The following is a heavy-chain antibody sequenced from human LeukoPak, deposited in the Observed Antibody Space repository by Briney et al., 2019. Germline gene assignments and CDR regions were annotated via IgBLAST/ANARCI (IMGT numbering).Heavy chain of an antibody. V-gene: IGHV1-69*05. CDR2: IIPIFGTA. CDR3: ATQGVYCRGVLCWFDP. D-gene: IGHD2-15*01. J-gene: IGHJ5*02. Sequence: SVKVSCKASGGTFSSYAISWVRQAPGQGLEWMGRIIPIFGTANYAQKFQGRVTITTDESTSTAYMELSSLRSEDTAVYYCATQGVYCRGVLCWFDPWGQGTLVTVSS. CDR1: GGTFSSYA.